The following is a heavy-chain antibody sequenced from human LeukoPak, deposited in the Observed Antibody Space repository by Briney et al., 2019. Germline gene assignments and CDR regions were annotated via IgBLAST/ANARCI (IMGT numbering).Heavy chain of an antibody. V-gene: IGHV4-34*01. D-gene: IGHD6-13*01. Sequence: SETLSLTCDVYGGSFSGYHWSWIRQSPGKGLEWIGEMNYSGSTTNYDPSLESRVTISVDTSKNQFSLKLTSVTAADTALYYCTRSGLTGMRQYPRAAYYYYGMDVWGQGTAVTVSS. CDR2: MNYSGSTT. CDR1: GGSFSGYH. CDR3: TRSGLTGMRQYPRAAYYYYGMDV. J-gene: IGHJ6*02.